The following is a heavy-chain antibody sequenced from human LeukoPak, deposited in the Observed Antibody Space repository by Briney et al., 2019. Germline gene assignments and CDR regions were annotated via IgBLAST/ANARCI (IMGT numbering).Heavy chain of an antibody. CDR2: INAYNGNT. J-gene: IGHJ4*02. CDR3: ARERSDPAKLFDY. D-gene: IGHD5-18*01. Sequence: ASVKVSCKASGYTFTSYGISGVRPAPGQGREWMGWINAYNGNTNSAQKLQGRVTMTTDTSTSTAYMELRSLRSDDTAVYYCARERSDPAKLFDYWGQGTLVTVSS. CDR1: GYTFTSYG. V-gene: IGHV1-18*01.